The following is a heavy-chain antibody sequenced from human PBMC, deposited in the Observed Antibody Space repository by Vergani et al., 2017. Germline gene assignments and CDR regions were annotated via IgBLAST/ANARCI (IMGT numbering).Heavy chain of an antibody. Sequence: QVQLQESGPGLVKPSETLSLTCTVSGGSISSYYWSWIRQPPGKGLEWIGYIYYSGSTNYNPSLKSRVTISVDTSKNQFSLKLSSVTAADTAVYYCAREGGGRPDVLRYFDWSPDFDYWGQGTLVTVSS. D-gene: IGHD3-9*01. J-gene: IGHJ4*02. CDR1: GGSISSYY. CDR3: AREGGGRPDVLRYFDWSPDFDY. V-gene: IGHV4-59*01. CDR2: IYYSGST.